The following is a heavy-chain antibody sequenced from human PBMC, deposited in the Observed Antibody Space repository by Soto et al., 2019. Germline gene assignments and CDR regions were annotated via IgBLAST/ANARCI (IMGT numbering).Heavy chain of an antibody. J-gene: IGHJ6*02. CDR2: ISSRGSSM. V-gene: IGHV3-11*01. CDR3: ARGYYDFWSGYYISPYGMDV. Sequence: GGSLRLSCAVSGFTFSDYYMSWIRQAPGKGLEWVSYISSRGSSMYYADSVKGRFTISRDNAKNSLYLQMNGLRAEDTAVYYCARGYYDFWSGYYISPYGMDVWGQGTTVTVSS. D-gene: IGHD3-3*01. CDR1: GFTFSDYY.